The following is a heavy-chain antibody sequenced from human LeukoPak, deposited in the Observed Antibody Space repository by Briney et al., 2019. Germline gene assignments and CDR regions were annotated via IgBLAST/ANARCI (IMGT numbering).Heavy chain of an antibody. CDR1: GGSFSGYY. CDR2: INHGGST. V-gene: IGHV4-34*01. CDR3: ASLWPYQLSAFDI. J-gene: IGHJ3*02. D-gene: IGHD2-2*01. Sequence: SETLSLTCAVYGGSFSGYYWSWIRQPPGKGLEWIGEINHGGSTNYNPSLKSRVTISVDTSKDQFSLKLSSVTAADTAVYYCASLWPYQLSAFDIWGQGTLVTVSS.